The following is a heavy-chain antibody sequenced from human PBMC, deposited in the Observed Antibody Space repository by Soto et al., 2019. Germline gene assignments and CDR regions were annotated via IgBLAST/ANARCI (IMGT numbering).Heavy chain of an antibody. CDR1: GYTFTDYY. CDR3: ARDHVEAMSSFDS. V-gene: IGHV1-2*02. CDR2: INPNSGGT. D-gene: IGHD1-26*01. J-gene: IGHJ3*02. Sequence: ASVKVSCKASGYTFTDYYIHWVRQAPGQGLECMGWINPNSGGTDYAQKFQGRVTMTRDTSISTAYMELTRLRSDDTAVYYCARDHVEAMSSFDSWGQCTLVTVSS.